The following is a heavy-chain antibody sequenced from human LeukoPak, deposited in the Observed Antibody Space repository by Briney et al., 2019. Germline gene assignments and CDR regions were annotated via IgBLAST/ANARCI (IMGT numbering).Heavy chain of an antibody. D-gene: IGHD6-19*01. CDR1: GYTFTSYG. CDR3: ARDCSSGWCYGLDV. J-gene: IGHJ6*02. V-gene: IGHV1-18*01. Sequence: ASVKVSCKASGYTFTSYGISWVRQAPGQGLEWMGWTSAYNGNTNYAQKLQGRVTMTTDTSTSTAYMELRSLRSDDTAVYYCARDCSSGWCYGLDVWGQGTTVTVSS. CDR2: TSAYNGNT.